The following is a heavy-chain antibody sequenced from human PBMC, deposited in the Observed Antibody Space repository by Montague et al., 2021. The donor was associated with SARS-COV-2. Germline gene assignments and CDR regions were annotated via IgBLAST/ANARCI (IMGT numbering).Heavy chain of an antibody. CDR1: GFTFSSYE. J-gene: IGHJ4*02. CDR3: ARDGPDYYDSSGYYRPLDH. CDR2: ISSNGSTI. D-gene: IGHD3-22*01. Sequence: SLRLSCAASGFTFSSYEMHWVRQAPGKGLEWVSYISSNGSTIYYXDSXKGRFTISRDNAKNSLYLQMNSLRAEDTAVYYCARDGPDYYDSSGYYRPLDHWGQGTLVTVSS. V-gene: IGHV3-48*03.